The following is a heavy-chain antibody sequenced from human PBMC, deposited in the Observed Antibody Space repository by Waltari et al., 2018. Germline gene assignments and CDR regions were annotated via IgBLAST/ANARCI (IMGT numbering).Heavy chain of an antibody. CDR2: INAGNGNT. D-gene: IGHD4-4*01. J-gene: IGHJ6*02. Sequence: QVQLVQSGAEVKKPGASVKVSCKASGYTFTSYAMHWVRQAPGQRLEWMGWINAGNGNTKYSQKVQGRVSITRDTAASTADMGLSSLRFEDTAVYYCAAQISHDYSNPRSDYYYYGMDVWGQGTTVTVSS. V-gene: IGHV1-3*01. CDR3: AAQISHDYSNPRSDYYYYGMDV. CDR1: GYTFTSYA.